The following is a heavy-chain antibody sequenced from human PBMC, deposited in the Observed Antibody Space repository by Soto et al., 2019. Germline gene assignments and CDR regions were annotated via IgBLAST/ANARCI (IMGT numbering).Heavy chain of an antibody. Sequence: EVQLVESGGGLVQPGGSLRLSCAASGFTFSHYWMYWVRQAPGKGLVWVSRINSDGSVSSYADSVKGRLTISRDNVKNTLYLQMDSLRAEETAVYYCARGDCVGGTCYSLAGSFYYYMDVWGKGTTVTVFS. CDR2: INSDGSVS. D-gene: IGHD2-15*01. V-gene: IGHV3-74*01. CDR1: GFTFSHYW. J-gene: IGHJ6*03. CDR3: ARGDCVGGTCYSLAGSFYYYMDV.